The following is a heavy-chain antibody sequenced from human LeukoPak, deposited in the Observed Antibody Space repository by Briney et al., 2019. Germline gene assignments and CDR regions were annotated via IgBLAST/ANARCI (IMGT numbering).Heavy chain of an antibody. CDR1: GFTFSSYW. CDR3: ARVKEDFDWGSYHLDH. D-gene: IGHD3-16*02. CDR2: IKQDGSEK. J-gene: IGHJ4*02. V-gene: IGHV3-7*01. Sequence: GGSLRLSCAASGFTFSSYWMSWVRQAPGKGLEWLANIKQDGSEKFHADSVKGRFTISRDNAKNSLSLQMNSLRAGDTAVYYCARVKEDFDWGSYHLDHWGQGILVTVSS.